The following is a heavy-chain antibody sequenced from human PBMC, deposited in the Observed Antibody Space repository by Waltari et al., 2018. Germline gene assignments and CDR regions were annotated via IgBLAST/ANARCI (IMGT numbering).Heavy chain of an antibody. V-gene: IGHV1-69*12. Sequence: QVQLVQSGAEVKKPGSSVKVSCKASGGTFSSYAISWVRQAPGQGLEWMGGIIPIFGTANYAQKFQGRVTITADESTSTAYMELSSLRSEDTAVYYCARNLGYCSSTSCPYYYYYMDVWGKGTTVTISS. CDR1: GGTFSSYA. CDR2: IIPIFGTA. D-gene: IGHD2-2*01. CDR3: ARNLGYCSSTSCPYYYYYMDV. J-gene: IGHJ6*03.